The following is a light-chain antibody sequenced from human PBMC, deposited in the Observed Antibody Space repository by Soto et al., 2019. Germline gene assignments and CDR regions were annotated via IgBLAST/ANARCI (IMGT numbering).Light chain of an antibody. J-gene: IGKJ1*01. Sequence: EIVLTQSPGTLSFSPGERAILSCRASQSVSSSYLAWYRQKPGQAPSLLIYGASSRATGIPDRFSGSGSGTDFTLTISRLEPEDFAVYYCQQYGSSPRTFGQGTKVDIK. CDR1: QSVSSSY. CDR2: GAS. V-gene: IGKV3-20*01. CDR3: QQYGSSPRT.